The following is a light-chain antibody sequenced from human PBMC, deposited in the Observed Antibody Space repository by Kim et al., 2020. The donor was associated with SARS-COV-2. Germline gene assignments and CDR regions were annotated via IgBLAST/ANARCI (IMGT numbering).Light chain of an antibody. J-gene: IGLJ1*01. V-gene: IGLV3-1*01. CDR1: KLGDKY. CDR2: QDS. Sequence: SVSPGQTASITCSGDKLGDKYACWYQQKPGQSPVLVIYQDSKRPSGIPVRFSGSNSGNTATQTISGTQAMDEADYYCQAWDSSTAVFGTGTKVT. CDR3: QAWDSSTAV.